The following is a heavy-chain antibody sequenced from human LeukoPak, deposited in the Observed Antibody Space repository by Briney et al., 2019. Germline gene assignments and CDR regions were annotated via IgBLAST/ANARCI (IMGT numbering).Heavy chain of an antibody. CDR2: IRSKAYGGTT. CDR3: TRDRGVLRFLEWLRFDP. J-gene: IGHJ5*02. V-gene: IGHV3-49*04. D-gene: IGHD3-3*01. Sequence: GGSLRLSCTASGFTFGDYAMSWVRQAPGKGLEWVGFIRSKAYGGTTEYAASVKGRFTISRGDSKSIAYLQMNSLKTEDTAVYYCTRDRGVLRFLEWLRFDPWGQGTLVTVSS. CDR1: GFTFGDYA.